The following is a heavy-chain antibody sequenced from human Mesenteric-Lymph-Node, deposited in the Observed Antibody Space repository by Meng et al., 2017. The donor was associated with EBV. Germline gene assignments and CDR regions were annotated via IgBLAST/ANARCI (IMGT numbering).Heavy chain of an antibody. CDR1: GFTFSTFG. D-gene: IGHD3-3*01. Sequence: VQLLESGGGLVQPGGSLRLSCAASGFTFSTFGMSWVRQAPGKGLGWVAIISYDGSNEYYTDYVKGRFTISRDNSKNTLYLQMNSLRTEDTAVYYCTNFGSYWGQGILVTV. J-gene: IGHJ4*02. CDR3: TNFGSY. CDR2: ISYDGSNE. V-gene: IGHV3-30*18.